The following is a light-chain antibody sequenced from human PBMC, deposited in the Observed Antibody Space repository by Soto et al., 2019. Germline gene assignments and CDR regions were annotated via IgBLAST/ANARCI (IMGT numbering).Light chain of an antibody. CDR1: QSVSSN. CDR2: DAS. V-gene: IGKV3D-15*01. Sequence: IRVKNSAAALSVTTRERATLSCRASQSVSSNLAWYQKKPGQAPRLLIYDASNRATGIPARFSGSGSGTDFTLTISSLQSEDFAVYSCQQYNNWPGTFGQGTNV. CDR3: QQYNNWPGT. J-gene: IGKJ1*01.